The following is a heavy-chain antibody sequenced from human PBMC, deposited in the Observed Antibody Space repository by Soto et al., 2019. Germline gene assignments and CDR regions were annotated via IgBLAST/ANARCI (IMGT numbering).Heavy chain of an antibody. CDR2: ISYDGNNK. J-gene: IGHJ4*02. CDR1: GFTFSSYG. D-gene: IGHD1-1*01. CDR3: ATSVYNWNDGFFDY. V-gene: IGHV3-30*03. Sequence: QVQLVESGGGVVQPGRSLRLSCAASGFTFSSYGMHWVRQAPGKGLEGVAVISYDGNNKYYAYSVKGRFTISRDNSKNTLYLQMNSLRAEDTAVYYCATSVYNWNDGFFDYWGQGTLVTVSS.